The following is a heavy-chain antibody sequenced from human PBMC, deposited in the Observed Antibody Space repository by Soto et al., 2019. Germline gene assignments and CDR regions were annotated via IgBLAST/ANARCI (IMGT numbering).Heavy chain of an antibody. CDR1: GFTFTSYS. D-gene: IGHD3-16*01. CDR3: AREMGACSDSSCYPGPYDS. J-gene: IGHJ5*02. CDR2: ITSKSTTI. V-gene: IGHV3-48*02. Sequence: GWSLRLSCAASGFTFTSYSMNWVRQAPGQGLEWVSYITSKSTTIKYADSVKGRFTVSRDNAKNSLYLQLNSLRDGDTAVYYCAREMGACSDSSCYPGPYDSWGQGTLVTVSS.